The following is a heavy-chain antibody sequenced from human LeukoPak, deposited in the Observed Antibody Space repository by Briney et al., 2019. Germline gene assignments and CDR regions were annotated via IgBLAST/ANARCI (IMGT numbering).Heavy chain of an antibody. CDR3: ARRYCSGGACYVDY. Sequence: GGSLTLSCAASGFTFSNYWMHWVRHAPGKGLVWVSRITSDGSSTNYADSVKGRFTISRDNAKSTLYLQMNSLRAEDTAVYYCARRYCSGGACYVDYWGQGTLVTVSS. J-gene: IGHJ4*02. V-gene: IGHV3-74*01. CDR2: ITSDGSST. D-gene: IGHD2-15*01. CDR1: GFTFSNYW.